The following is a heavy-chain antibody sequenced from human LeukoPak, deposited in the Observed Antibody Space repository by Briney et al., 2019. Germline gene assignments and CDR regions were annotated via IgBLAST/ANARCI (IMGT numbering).Heavy chain of an antibody. CDR3: ARQVSDYLYYYMDV. Sequence: PSETLSVTCTVSGGSISTSSYYWGWIRQPPGKGLEWIGTIYYSGTTYYNPSLESRVTISEDTSRNRFSLMLSSVTAADTAIYYCARQVSDYLYYYMDVWGEGTTVIVSS. CDR1: GGSISTSSYY. V-gene: IGHV4-39*01. D-gene: IGHD4-11*01. J-gene: IGHJ6*03. CDR2: IYYSGTT.